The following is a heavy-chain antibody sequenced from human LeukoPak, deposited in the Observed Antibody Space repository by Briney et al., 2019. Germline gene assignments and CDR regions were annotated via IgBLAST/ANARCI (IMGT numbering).Heavy chain of an antibody. Sequence: GGSLRLSCAASGFTVGTNYMSWVRQAPGKGLEWVSVIYSDGRTYYADSVKGRFTISRDNSKNTLYLQMNSLRAEDTAVYYCARDSGRFDVFDIWGQGTMVTVSS. CDR1: GFTVGTNY. V-gene: IGHV3-53*01. CDR3: ARDSGRFDVFDI. D-gene: IGHD3-10*01. CDR2: IYSDGRT. J-gene: IGHJ3*02.